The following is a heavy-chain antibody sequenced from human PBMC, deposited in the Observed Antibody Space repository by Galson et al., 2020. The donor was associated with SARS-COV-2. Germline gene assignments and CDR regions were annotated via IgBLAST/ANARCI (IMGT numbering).Heavy chain of an antibody. CDR1: GFIFTNYE. D-gene: IGHD6-13*01. CDR3: ASPYLAAASFFGAFDL. V-gene: IGHV3-48*03. CDR2: ISDSGTNI. Sequence: GSLRLSCAASGFIFTNYEMNWVRQAPGKGLEWISYISDSGTNIYYADSVKGRFTISRDNTKNSVYLQMTSVRAEDTAVYYCASPYLAAASFFGAFDLWGRGTMVTVSS. J-gene: IGHJ3*01.